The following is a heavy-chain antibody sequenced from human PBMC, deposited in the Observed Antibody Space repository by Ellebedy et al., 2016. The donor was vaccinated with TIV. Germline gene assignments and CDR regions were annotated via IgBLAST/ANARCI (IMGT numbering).Heavy chain of an antibody. CDR1: EFNFGAYV. D-gene: IGHD3-9*01. Sequence: GGSLRLSCAASEFNFGAYVMSWVRQAPGKGLEWVSGILWNGDRTGYADSVKGRFTISRDNAGNLLYLQMNSLRAEDTALYYCARDPILTGTYGMDVWGQGTTVTVSS. J-gene: IGHJ6*02. V-gene: IGHV3-20*04. CDR2: ILWNGDRT. CDR3: ARDPILTGTYGMDV.